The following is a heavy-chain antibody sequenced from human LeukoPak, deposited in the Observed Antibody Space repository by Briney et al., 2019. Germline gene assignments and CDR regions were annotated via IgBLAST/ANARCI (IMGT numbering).Heavy chain of an antibody. CDR3: ARLRDYVWGSYRYIPAGLDY. V-gene: IGHV4-34*01. J-gene: IGHJ4*02. Sequence: PSETLSLTCTVSGGSVSNYYWSWIRQSPGKGLEWIGEINHSGSTNYNPSLKSRVTISVDTSKNQFSLKLSSVTAADTAVYYCARLRDYVWGSYRYIPAGLDYWGQGTLVTVSS. CDR1: GGSVSNYY. CDR2: INHSGST. D-gene: IGHD3-16*02.